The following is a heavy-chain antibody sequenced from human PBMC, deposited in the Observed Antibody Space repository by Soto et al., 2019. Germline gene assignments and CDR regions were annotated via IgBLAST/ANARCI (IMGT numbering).Heavy chain of an antibody. CDR2: LVGSGGGI. CDR3: AKDGPSDISVVVVAATGFDY. V-gene: IGHV3-23*01. CDR1: GFSFSAYA. Sequence: GGSLRLSCAASGFSFSAYAMSWVRQAPGKGLQWVSGLVGSGGGIQYADSVKGRFTISRDNSKNTLYLQMNSLRAEDTAVYYCAKDGPSDISVVVVAATGFDYWGQGTLVTVSS. D-gene: IGHD2-15*01. J-gene: IGHJ4*02.